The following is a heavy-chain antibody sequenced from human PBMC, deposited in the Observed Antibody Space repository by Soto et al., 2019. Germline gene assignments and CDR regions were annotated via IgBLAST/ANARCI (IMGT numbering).Heavy chain of an antibody. V-gene: IGHV4-59*01. Sequence: SETLSLTCTVSGGSISSYYWSWIRQPPGKGLEWIGYIYYSGSTNYNPSLKSRVTISVDTSKNQFSLKLSSVTAADTAVYYCAREAGDYYDSSGPLGMDVWGQGTTVTVSS. J-gene: IGHJ6*02. CDR2: IYYSGST. CDR1: GGSISSYY. CDR3: AREAGDYYDSSGPLGMDV. D-gene: IGHD3-22*01.